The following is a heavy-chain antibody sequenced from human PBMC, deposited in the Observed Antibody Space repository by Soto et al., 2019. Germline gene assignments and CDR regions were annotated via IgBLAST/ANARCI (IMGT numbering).Heavy chain of an antibody. CDR2: ISSSSSYT. CDR1: GFTFSDYY. J-gene: IGHJ2*01. V-gene: IGHV3-11*05. Sequence: PGGSLRLSCAASGFTFSDYYMSWIRQAPGKGLEWVSYISSSSSYTNYADSVKGRFTISRDNAKNSLYLQMNSLRAEDTAVYYCARVGRPEGWYFDLWGRGTLVTVSS. CDR3: ARVGRPEGWYFDL. D-gene: IGHD2-2*01.